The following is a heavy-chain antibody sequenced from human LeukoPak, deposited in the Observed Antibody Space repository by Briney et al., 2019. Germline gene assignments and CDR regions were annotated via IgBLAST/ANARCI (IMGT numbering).Heavy chain of an antibody. CDR3: TTREIVVEPAQTSMVRGVLWRSDF. D-gene: IGHD3-10*01. V-gene: IGHV1-24*01. J-gene: IGHJ4*01. CDR1: GGTFSSYA. Sequence: ASVKVSCKASGGTFSSYAISWVRQAPGKRLEWMGGFDPKEGERVYAQNFQGRFTMTEDTSSGTAYMELNSLRSEDTAVYYCTTREIVVEPAQTSMVRGVLWRSDFWGHGTLVTVSS. CDR2: FDPKEGER.